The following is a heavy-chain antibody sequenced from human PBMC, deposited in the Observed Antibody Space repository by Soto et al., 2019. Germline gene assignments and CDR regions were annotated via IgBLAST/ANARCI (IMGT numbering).Heavy chain of an antibody. J-gene: IGHJ4*02. CDR3: AKENGYSSSWFEFDY. Sequence: SETLSLTCTVSGGSISSSSYYWGWIRQPPGKGLEWIGSIYYSGSTYYNPSLKSRVTISVDTSKNQFSLKLSSVTAEDTAVYYCAKENGYSSSWFEFDYWGQGTLVTVSP. CDR2: IYYSGST. V-gene: IGHV4-39*07. CDR1: GGSISSSSYY. D-gene: IGHD6-13*01.